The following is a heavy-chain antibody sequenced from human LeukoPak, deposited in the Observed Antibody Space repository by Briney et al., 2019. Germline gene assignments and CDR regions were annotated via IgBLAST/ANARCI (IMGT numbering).Heavy chain of an antibody. J-gene: IGHJ4*02. Sequence: GGSLRLSCAASGFTFSNYWMSWVRQAPGRGLEWVANIKQDGSEKYYVDSVKGRFTISRDNAKNSLYLQMNSLRAEDTAVYYCARDGVVTPFDYWGQGTLVTVSP. CDR1: GFTFSNYW. CDR3: ARDGVVTPFDY. D-gene: IGHD3-3*01. CDR2: IKQDGSEK. V-gene: IGHV3-7*01.